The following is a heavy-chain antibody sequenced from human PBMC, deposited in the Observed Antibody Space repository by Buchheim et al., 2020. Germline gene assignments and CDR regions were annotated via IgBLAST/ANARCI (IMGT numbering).Heavy chain of an antibody. CDR3: AAEEGS. J-gene: IGHJ5*02. V-gene: IGHV3-7*01. CDR1: EFTITRYW. Sequence: EVQLLESGGGLVQPGGSLRLSCAASEFTITRYWMSWVRQAPGKGLEWVANINEDGSENNYVDSVKGRFTISRDHAKNSLYLQMNRLRVEDTAVDYCAAEEGSWGQGTL. CDR2: INEDGSEN. D-gene: IGHD6-13*01.